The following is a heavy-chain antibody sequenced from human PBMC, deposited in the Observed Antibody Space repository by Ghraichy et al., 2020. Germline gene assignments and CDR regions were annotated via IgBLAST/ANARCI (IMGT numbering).Heavy chain of an antibody. CDR1: GDSVSSNSAA. CDR3: ARVPITIFGVAPDLDAFDI. Sequence: SQTLSLTCAISGDSVSSNSAAWNWIRQSPSRGLEWLGRTYYRSKWYNDYAVSVKSRITINPDTSKNQFSLQLNSVTPEDTAVYYCARVPITIFGVAPDLDAFDIWGQGTMVTVSS. CDR2: TYYRSKWYN. V-gene: IGHV6-1*01. J-gene: IGHJ3*02. D-gene: IGHD3-3*01.